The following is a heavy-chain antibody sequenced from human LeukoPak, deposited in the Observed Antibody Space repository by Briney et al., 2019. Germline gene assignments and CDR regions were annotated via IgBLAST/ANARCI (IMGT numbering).Heavy chain of an antibody. Sequence: GGSLRLSCAAAELTFSSYEMYWVRQAPGKGLEWVSYISGSGETIYYADSVKGRFTISRDNANKSLYLRMSSLRVEDTAIYYCIPPAAGLRRTISTEYFQHWGQGALVTVSS. CDR2: ISGSGETI. V-gene: IGHV3-48*03. CDR3: IPPAAGLRRTISTEYFQH. J-gene: IGHJ1*01. D-gene: IGHD6-13*01. CDR1: ELTFSSYE.